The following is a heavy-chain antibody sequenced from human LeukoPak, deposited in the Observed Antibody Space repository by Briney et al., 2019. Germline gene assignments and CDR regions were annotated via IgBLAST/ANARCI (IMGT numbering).Heavy chain of an antibody. D-gene: IGHD3-10*01. Sequence: SETLSLTCTVSGGSISSSYSYWGWIRQPPGKGLEWIGNIYYSGSTYYSPSLTSRVTVSVDTSENQFSLKLSSVTAADTAVYYCARDSLLSAFDIWGQGTMVTVSS. CDR1: GGSISSSYSY. CDR3: ARDSLLSAFDI. V-gene: IGHV4-39*07. CDR2: IYYSGST. J-gene: IGHJ3*02.